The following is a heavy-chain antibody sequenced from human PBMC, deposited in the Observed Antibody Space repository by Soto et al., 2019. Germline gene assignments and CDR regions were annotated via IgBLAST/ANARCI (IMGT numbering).Heavy chain of an antibody. Sequence: SETLSLTYAVYGGSFSGYYWSWIRQPPGKGLEWIGEINHSGSTNYNPSLKSRVTISVDTSKNQFSLKLSSVTAADTAVYYCARDTMVRGVIMRGSYYFDYWGREPWSPSPQ. D-gene: IGHD3-10*01. CDR1: GGSFSGYY. CDR2: INHSGST. CDR3: ARDTMVRGVIMRGSYYFDY. V-gene: IGHV4-34*01. J-gene: IGHJ4*02.